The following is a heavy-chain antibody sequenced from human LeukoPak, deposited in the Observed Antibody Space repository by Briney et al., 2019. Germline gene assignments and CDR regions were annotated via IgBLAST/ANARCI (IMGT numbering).Heavy chain of an antibody. J-gene: IGHJ6*04. CDR2: IYYSGST. Sequence: PSETLSLTCTVSGGSISSYYWSWIRQPPGKGLEWIGYIYYSGSTNYNPSLKSRVTISVDTSKNQFSLKLSSVTAADTAVYYCARVTTVTTCVGCRGMDVWGKGTTVTVSS. D-gene: IGHD4-17*01. CDR1: GGSISSYY. CDR3: ARVTTVTTCVGCRGMDV. V-gene: IGHV4-59*01.